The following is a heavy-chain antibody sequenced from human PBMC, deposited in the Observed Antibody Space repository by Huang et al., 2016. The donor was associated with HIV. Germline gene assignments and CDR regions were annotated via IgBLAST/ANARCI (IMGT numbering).Heavy chain of an antibody. J-gene: IGHJ3*02. CDR3: SRDTSGPLKYAFDI. D-gene: IGHD2-8*01. Sequence: QVQLVQSGAEVKKPGASVKASCRTSGYTFTSYYMHWVRQAPGQGLEWMGIVNPYNGRTSSPQKLQGRVTMTSDTSTRTVYMELSSLRSEDTALYYCSRDTSGPLKYAFDIWGQGTVVTVSS. V-gene: IGHV1-46*03. CDR1: GYTFTSYY. CDR2: VNPYNGRT.